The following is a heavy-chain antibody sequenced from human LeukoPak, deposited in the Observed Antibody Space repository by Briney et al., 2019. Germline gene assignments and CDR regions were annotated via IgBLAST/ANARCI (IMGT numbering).Heavy chain of an antibody. V-gene: IGHV1-2*02. CDR2: INPNSGGT. CDR1: GYTFTGYY. J-gene: IGHJ3*02. D-gene: IGHD2-15*01. CDR3: ARDIVVVVAVGRDDAFDI. Sequence: GASVKVSCKASGYTFTGYYMHWVRQAPGQGLEWMGWINPNSGGTNYAQKFQGRVTMTRDTSISTAYMELSRLRSDDTAVYYCARDIVVVVAVGRDDAFDIWGQGTMVTVSS.